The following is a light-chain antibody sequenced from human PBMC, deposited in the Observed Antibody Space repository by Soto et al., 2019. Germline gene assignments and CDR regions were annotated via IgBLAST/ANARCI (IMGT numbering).Light chain of an antibody. J-gene: IGKJ1*01. Sequence: EIVLTQSPGTLSLSPGERATLSCRASQSVGSSYLAWYQQKPGQAPRLLIYGTSSRATGIPDRFSGSGSGTDFTLTISRREPEDFAVYFCQQYGDSPWTFGQGTKVEIK. CDR1: QSVGSSY. CDR3: QQYGDSPWT. V-gene: IGKV3-20*01. CDR2: GTS.